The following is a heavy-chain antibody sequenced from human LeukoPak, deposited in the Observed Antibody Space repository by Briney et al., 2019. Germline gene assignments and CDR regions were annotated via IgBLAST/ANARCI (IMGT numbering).Heavy chain of an antibody. CDR3: ARERVAPGRMIDF. J-gene: IGHJ4*02. CDR2: INPNSGGT. D-gene: IGHD6-13*01. Sequence: ASVKVSCKTSGYTFSANYLHWVRQAPGQGLECMGWINPNSGGTYYAQKFQGRVTLTRDRSISTAYMELNGLRSDDTALYYCARERVAPGRMIDFWGQGTLVAVSS. CDR1: GYTFSANY. V-gene: IGHV1-2*02.